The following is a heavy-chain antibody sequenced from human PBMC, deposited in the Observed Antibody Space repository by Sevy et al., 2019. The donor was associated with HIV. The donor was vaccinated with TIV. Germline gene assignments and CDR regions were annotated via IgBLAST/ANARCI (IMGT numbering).Heavy chain of an antibody. CDR2: ISYDGGIK. J-gene: IGHJ4*02. CDR1: GFTFSRYS. Sequence: GALRLSCAASGFTFSRYSMHRGRQAPGKGLEWVAVISYDGGIKYFKDSLKGRFTISRANSKNTLILQMNSLRPGDTAVYYCGRIGTGHSYGTPPWYWGQGTLVTVSS. CDR3: GRIGTGHSYGTPPWY. D-gene: IGHD5-18*01. V-gene: IGHV3-30-3*01.